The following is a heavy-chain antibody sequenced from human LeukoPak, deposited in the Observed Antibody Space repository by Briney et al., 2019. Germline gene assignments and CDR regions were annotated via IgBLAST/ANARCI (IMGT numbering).Heavy chain of an antibody. CDR1: GGSVSSYY. V-gene: IGHV4-4*07. J-gene: IGHJ4*02. CDR3: ARVGYSGYGGHFDY. CDR2: IYTSGST. Sequence: SETLSLTCTVSGGSVSSYYWSWIRQPAGKGLEWIGRIYTSGSTNYNPSLKSRVTMSVDTSKNQFSLKLSSVTAADTAVYYCARVGYSGYGGHFDYWGQGTLVTVSS. D-gene: IGHD5-12*01.